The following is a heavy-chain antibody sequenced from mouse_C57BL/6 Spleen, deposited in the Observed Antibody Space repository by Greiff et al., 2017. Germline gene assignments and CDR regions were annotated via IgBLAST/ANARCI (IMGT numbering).Heavy chain of an antibody. CDR1: GFNIKDDY. J-gene: IGHJ3*01. CDR2: IDPENGDT. V-gene: IGHV14-4*01. Sequence: VQLQQSGAELVRPGASVKLSCTASGFNIKDDYMHWVKQRPEQGLEWIGWIDPENGDTEYASKFQGKATITADTSSNTAYLQLSSLTSEDTAVYYCTLYYDYDDVPFAYWGQGTPVTVSA. D-gene: IGHD2-4*01. CDR3: TLYYDYDDVPFAY.